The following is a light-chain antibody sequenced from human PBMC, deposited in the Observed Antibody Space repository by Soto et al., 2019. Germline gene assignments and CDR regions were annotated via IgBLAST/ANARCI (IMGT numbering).Light chain of an antibody. V-gene: IGKV1-5*01. Sequence: DIQMTQSPSTLSASVGDRVTITCRASQSISSRLAWYQHKPGKAPKILIYDASNLESGVPSRFIASGSGTDYTLTISNLKPDDFATYYCQQYKSYSLTFGGGTKVGIK. CDR2: DAS. J-gene: IGKJ4*01. CDR3: QQYKSYSLT. CDR1: QSISSR.